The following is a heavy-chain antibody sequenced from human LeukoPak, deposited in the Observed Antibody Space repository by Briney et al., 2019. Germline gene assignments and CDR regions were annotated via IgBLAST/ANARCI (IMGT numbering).Heavy chain of an antibody. V-gene: IGHV1-8*01. CDR1: GYTFTSYD. Sequence: ASVKVSCKASGYTFTSYDINWVRQATGQGLEWMGWMNPNSGNTGYAQKFQGRVTMTRNTSISTAYMELSGLRSEDTAVYYCASGYSGYDWALNYYYYMDVWGKGTTVTISS. CDR3: ASGYSGYDWALNYYYYMDV. J-gene: IGHJ6*03. CDR2: MNPNSGNT. D-gene: IGHD5-12*01.